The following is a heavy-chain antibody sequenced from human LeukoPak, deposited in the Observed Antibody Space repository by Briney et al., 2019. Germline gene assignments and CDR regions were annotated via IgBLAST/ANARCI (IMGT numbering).Heavy chain of an antibody. J-gene: IGHJ4*02. CDR3: ARPGGYTYGFFDY. CDR2: LTTNSRYI. Sequence: GGSLRLSCAAFGFTFSSYDMNWVRQAPGKGPEWVSSLTTNSRYIYYADSVKGRFTISRDNAKNSLYLQMNSLRVEDTAVYYCARPGGYTYGFFDYWGQGTLVTVSS. CDR1: GFTFSSYD. D-gene: IGHD5-18*01. V-gene: IGHV3-21*01.